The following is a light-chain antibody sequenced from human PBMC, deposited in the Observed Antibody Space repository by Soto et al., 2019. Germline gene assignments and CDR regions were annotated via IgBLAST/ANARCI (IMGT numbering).Light chain of an antibody. Sequence: EIVLTQSPGTLSLSPGERATLSCRASQSVGNNFLAWYQQKPGQAPRLLIYGASSRATGIPDRFSGSGSGTDFTLTISSLEPEDFAVYYCQQYDNWPWTFGQGTKVEI. CDR1: QSVGNNF. J-gene: IGKJ1*01. CDR2: GAS. V-gene: IGKV3-20*01. CDR3: QQYDNWPWT.